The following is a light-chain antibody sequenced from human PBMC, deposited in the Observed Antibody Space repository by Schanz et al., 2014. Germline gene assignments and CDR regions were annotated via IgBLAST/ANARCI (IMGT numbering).Light chain of an antibody. V-gene: IGKV3-20*01. CDR2: GAS. Sequence: EIVLTQSPATLSLSPGEGATLSCRASQSVSSNYLAWYQQKPGQAPRLLIYGASSRATGIPDRFSGSGSGTDFTLTISRLEPEDFALYYCQQYGSSPGTFGQGTKVEIK. CDR1: QSVSSNY. J-gene: IGKJ1*01. CDR3: QQYGSSPGT.